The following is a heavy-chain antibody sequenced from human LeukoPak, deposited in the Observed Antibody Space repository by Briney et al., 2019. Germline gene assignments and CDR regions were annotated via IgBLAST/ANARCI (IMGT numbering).Heavy chain of an antibody. J-gene: IGHJ6*02. CDR3: AKGGHPTRYYYGMDV. CDR1: GFTFDDSV. Sequence: GGSLRLSCAGAGFTFDDSVMHWVRQAPGKGLEWVSTINWNSGNIGYADSVKGRFTISRDNAKNSLFLQMNSLRTVDTALYYCAKGGHPTRYYYGMDVWGQGTTVTVSS. V-gene: IGHV3-9*01. D-gene: IGHD2-15*01. CDR2: INWNSGNI.